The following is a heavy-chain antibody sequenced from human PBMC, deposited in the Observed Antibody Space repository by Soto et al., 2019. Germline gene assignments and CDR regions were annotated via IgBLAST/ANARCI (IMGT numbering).Heavy chain of an antibody. Sequence: ASVKVSCKASGGTFSSYAISWVRQAPGQGLEWMGGIIPIFGTANYAQKFQGRVTITADESTSTAYMELSSLRSEDTAVYYCARVASSRYDYSNYEEPAGAYYYYGMDVWG. D-gene: IGHD4-4*01. CDR1: GGTFSSYA. V-gene: IGHV1-69*13. CDR2: IIPIFGTA. CDR3: ARVASSRYDYSNYEEPAGAYYYYGMDV. J-gene: IGHJ6*02.